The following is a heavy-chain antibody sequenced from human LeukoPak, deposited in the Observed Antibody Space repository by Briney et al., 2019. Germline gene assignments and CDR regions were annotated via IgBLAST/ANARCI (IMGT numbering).Heavy chain of an antibody. CDR1: GYTFTGYY. J-gene: IGHJ6*02. CDR3: ARVVETTGSSSSWLNYYYYGMDV. V-gene: IGHV1-2*04. Sequence: GASVKVSCKASGYTFTGYYMHWVRQAPGQGLEWMGWINPNSGGTNYAQKFQGWVTMTRDTSISTAYMELSRLRSEDTAVYYCARVVETTGSSSSWLNYYYYGMDVWGQGTTVTVSS. D-gene: IGHD6-13*01. CDR2: INPNSGGT.